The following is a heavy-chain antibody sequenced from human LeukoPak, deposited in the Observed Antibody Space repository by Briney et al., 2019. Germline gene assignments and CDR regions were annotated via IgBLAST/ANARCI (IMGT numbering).Heavy chain of an antibody. CDR3: AKGGAMVIDY. D-gene: IGHD5-18*01. CDR1: GFTFSNYW. J-gene: IGHJ4*02. V-gene: IGHV3-74*01. CDR2: INSDGSST. Sequence: GGSLRLSCAASGFTFSNYWMHWARQAPGKGLVWVSRINSDGSSTTSADSVKGRFTISRDNAKNTLYLQMNSLRAEDTAVYYCAKGGAMVIDYWGQGTLVTVSS.